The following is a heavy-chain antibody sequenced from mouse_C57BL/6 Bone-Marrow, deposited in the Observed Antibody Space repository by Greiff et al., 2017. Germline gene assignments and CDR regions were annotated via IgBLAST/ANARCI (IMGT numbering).Heavy chain of an antibody. J-gene: IGHJ3*01. Sequence: QVQLKEPGAELARPGASVKLSCKASGYTFTSYGISWVKQRPGQGLEWIGEIYPSSGNTYYNEKFKGKATLTADKSSSTAYMGLRSLTSEDSAVYFCSRSYDPFAYWGQGTLVTVSA. CDR1: GYTFTSYG. D-gene: IGHD2-3*01. CDR3: SRSYDPFAY. CDR2: IYPSSGNT. V-gene: IGHV1-81*01.